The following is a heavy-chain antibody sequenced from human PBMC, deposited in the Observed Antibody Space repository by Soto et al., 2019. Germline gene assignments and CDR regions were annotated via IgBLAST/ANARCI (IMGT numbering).Heavy chain of an antibody. J-gene: IGHJ4*02. V-gene: IGHV3-30*03. D-gene: IGHD5-18*01. CDR3: ARDRYGYSSPFDY. CDR1: KFTFSNYG. Sequence: GGSLRLSCAASKFTFSNYGMHWVRQAPGKGLEWVAVISYDGSNKYYADSVKGRFTISRDNSNNTLYLQMNSLRPEDTAVYYCARDRYGYSSPFDYWGQGTQVTVSS. CDR2: ISYDGSNK.